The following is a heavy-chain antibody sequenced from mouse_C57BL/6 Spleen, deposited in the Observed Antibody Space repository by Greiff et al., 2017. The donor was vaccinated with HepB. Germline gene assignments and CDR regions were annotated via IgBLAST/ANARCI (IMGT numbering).Heavy chain of an antibody. CDR1: GFTFSDYY. V-gene: IGHV5-16*01. CDR3: ARAYDYDVLTYAMDY. CDR2: INYDGSST. J-gene: IGHJ4*01. Sequence: EVQRVESEGGLVQPGRSMKLSCTASGFTFSDYYMAWVRQVPEKGLEWVANINYDGSSTYYLDSLKSRFIISRDNAKNILYLQMSSLKSEDTATYYCARAYDYDVLTYAMDYWGQGTSVTVSS. D-gene: IGHD2-4*01.